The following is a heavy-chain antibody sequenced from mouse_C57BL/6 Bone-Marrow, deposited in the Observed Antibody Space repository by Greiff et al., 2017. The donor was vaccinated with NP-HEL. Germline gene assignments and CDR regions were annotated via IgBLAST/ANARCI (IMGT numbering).Heavy chain of an antibody. CDR1: GFTFSSYG. D-gene: IGHD1-1*01. J-gene: IGHJ2*01. Sequence: EVMLVESGGDLVKPGGSLKLSCAASGFTFSSYGMSWVRQTPDKRLEWVATISSGGSYTYYPDSVKGRFTISRDNAKNTLYLQMSSLKSEDTAMYYCARLGSSPLDYWGQGTTLTVSS. CDR3: ARLGSSPLDY. V-gene: IGHV5-6*02. CDR2: ISSGGSYT.